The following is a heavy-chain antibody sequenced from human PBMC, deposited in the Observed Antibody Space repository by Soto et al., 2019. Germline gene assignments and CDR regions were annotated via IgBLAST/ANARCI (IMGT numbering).Heavy chain of an antibody. V-gene: IGHV4-30-4*01. CDR2: IYYSGST. CDR1: GGSISSGDYY. CDR3: ARAREYGGNSGDGDAFDI. Sequence: QVQLQESGPGLVKPSQTLSLTCTVSGGSISSGDYYWSWIRQPPGKGLEWIGYIYYSGSTYYNPSLKSRVTISVDTSKNQFSLKLSSVTAADTAVYYCARAREYGGNSGDGDAFDIWGQGTMVTVSS. D-gene: IGHD4-17*01. J-gene: IGHJ3*02.